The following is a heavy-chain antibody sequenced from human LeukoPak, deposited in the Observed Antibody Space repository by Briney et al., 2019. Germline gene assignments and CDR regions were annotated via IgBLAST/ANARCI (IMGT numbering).Heavy chain of an antibody. V-gene: IGHV3-23*01. D-gene: IGHD3-10*01. J-gene: IGHJ4*02. Sequence: AGGSLRLSCAASGFTFSSYGMSWVRQAPGKGLEWVSAISGSGGSTYYADSVKGRFTISRDNSKNTLYLQMNSLRAEDTAVYYCAKGDSRAYGSGSYYIDYWGQGTLVTVSS. CDR3: AKGDSRAYGSGSYYIDY. CDR1: GFTFSSYG. CDR2: ISGSGGST.